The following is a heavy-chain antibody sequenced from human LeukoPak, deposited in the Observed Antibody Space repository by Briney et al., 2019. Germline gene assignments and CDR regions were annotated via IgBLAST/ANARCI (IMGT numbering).Heavy chain of an antibody. J-gene: IGHJ6*03. CDR1: GFTFTSSA. Sequence: SVKVSCKASGFTFTSSAVQWVRQARGQRLEWIGWIVVGSGNTNYAQKFQERVTITRDMSTSTAYMELSSLRSEDTAVYYCAAGAYYDFWSGYYVVRGRVPPMDVWGKGTTVTVSS. D-gene: IGHD3-3*01. CDR2: IVVGSGNT. V-gene: IGHV1-58*01. CDR3: AAGAYYDFWSGYYVVRGRVPPMDV.